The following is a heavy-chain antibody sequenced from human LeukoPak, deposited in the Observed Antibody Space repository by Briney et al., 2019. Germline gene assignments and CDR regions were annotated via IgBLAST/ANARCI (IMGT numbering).Heavy chain of an antibody. CDR2: ISSSSSYI. CDR1: GFTFSSYS. D-gene: IGHD5-18*01. J-gene: IGHJ4*02. CDR3: ARDHTAGDFDY. Sequence: GGSLRLSCAASGFTFSSYSMNWVRQAPGKGLEWVSSISSSSSYIYYADSVKGRFTISRDNAKNSLYLQMNSLGAEDTAVYYCARDHTAGDFDYWGQGTLVTVSS. V-gene: IGHV3-21*01.